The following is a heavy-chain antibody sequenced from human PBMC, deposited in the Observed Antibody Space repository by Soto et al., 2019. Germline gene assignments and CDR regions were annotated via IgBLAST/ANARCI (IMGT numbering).Heavy chain of an antibody. J-gene: IGHJ5*02. CDR1: GFTFSSYA. D-gene: IGHD6-19*01. V-gene: IGHV3-23*01. CDR2: ISGSGGST. CDR3: AKDPSQPIIAVAVWFDP. Sequence: EVQLLESGGGLVQPGGSLRLSCVASGFTFSSYAMSWVRQAPGKGLEWVSAISGSGGSTYYADSVKGRFTISRDNSKNTLYLQMNSLRAEDTAVYYCAKDPSQPIIAVAVWFDPWGQGTLVTVSS.